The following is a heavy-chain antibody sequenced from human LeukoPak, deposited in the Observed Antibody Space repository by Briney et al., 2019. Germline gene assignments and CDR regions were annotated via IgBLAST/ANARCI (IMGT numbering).Heavy chain of an antibody. CDR1: GLTFSRYS. CDR2: IDTSSSTM. Sequence: GGSLRLSCAASGLTFSRYSMTWVRQAPGKGLEWVSFIDTSSSTMYYTDSVKGRFTISRDNAKNSLYLQMNSLKVEDTARYYCARDNWVDCWGQGTLVTVSS. CDR3: ARDNWVDC. V-gene: IGHV3-48*04. J-gene: IGHJ5*01.